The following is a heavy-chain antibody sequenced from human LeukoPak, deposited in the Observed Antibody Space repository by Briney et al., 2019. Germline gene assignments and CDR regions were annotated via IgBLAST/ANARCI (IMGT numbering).Heavy chain of an antibody. CDR2: INHSGST. Sequence: SETLSLTCAVYGGSFSGYYWSWIRQPPGKGLEWIGEINHSGSTNYNPSLKSRVTVSVDTSKNQFSLKLSSVTAADTAVYYCARGPWPSSGWYGYWGQGTLVTVSS. CDR3: ARGPWPSSGWYGY. CDR1: GGSFSGYY. J-gene: IGHJ4*02. V-gene: IGHV4-34*01. D-gene: IGHD6-19*01.